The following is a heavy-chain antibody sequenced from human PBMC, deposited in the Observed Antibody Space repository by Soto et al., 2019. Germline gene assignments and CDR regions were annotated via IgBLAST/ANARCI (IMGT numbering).Heavy chain of an antibody. CDR3: TKFDFYDSSGYYKY. D-gene: IGHD3-22*01. V-gene: IGHV3-53*01. CDR1: GFTVSSSY. Sequence: VWSLRLACAASGFTVSSSYMSWVRQAPGKGLEWVSLIYSGGTTYYADSVKGRFTISRDNSKNTLNLQMNSLRAEDTAVYYCTKFDFYDSSGYYKYWGQGTLVTVSS. J-gene: IGHJ4*02. CDR2: IYSGGTT.